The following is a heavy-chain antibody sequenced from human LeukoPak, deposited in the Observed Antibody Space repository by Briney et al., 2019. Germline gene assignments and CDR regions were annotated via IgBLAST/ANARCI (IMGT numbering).Heavy chain of an antibody. Sequence: ASVKVSCKASGFTLSTYAIHWVRQAPGQGLEWMGWINVGNGNVKYSQKFQGRVTITRDTSASTVYMEVSRLRPEDTAIYYCARGHMVTTWKDFDYWGQGTLVALSS. CDR3: ARGHMVTTWKDFDY. D-gene: IGHD4-17*01. CDR1: GFTLSTYA. J-gene: IGHJ4*02. V-gene: IGHV1-3*01. CDR2: INVGNGNV.